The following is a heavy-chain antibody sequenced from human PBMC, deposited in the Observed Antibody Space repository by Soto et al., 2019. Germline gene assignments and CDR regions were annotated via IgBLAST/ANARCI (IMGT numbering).Heavy chain of an antibody. CDR1: GFNFSTFT. Sequence: EVRLLESGGGLVQPGGSLRLSCAASGFNFSTFTMIWVRQAPGKGLEWVSGISATTGNTYYADSVKGRFTISRDNFENTLFLQMNNLRAEDTALYYCAIESDGGYWGQGTLVTGSS. CDR2: ISATTGNT. J-gene: IGHJ4*02. V-gene: IGHV3-23*01. CDR3: AIESDGGY. D-gene: IGHD2-21*01.